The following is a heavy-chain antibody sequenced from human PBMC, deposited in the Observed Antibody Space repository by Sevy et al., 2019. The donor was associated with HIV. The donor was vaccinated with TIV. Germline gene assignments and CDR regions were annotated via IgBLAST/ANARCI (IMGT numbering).Heavy chain of an antibody. J-gene: IGHJ5*02. Sequence: SETLSLTCTVSSASFSAYYWSWIRQPAGKELEWIGRDSTSGSTNYNPSLKSRVTMSLDTSKNHFSLKLSSVTAADTAIYYCARDDLAVGGGSNWFDPWGQGALVTVSS. D-gene: IGHD3-10*01. CDR1: SASFSAYY. CDR2: DSTSGST. CDR3: ARDDLAVGGGSNWFDP. V-gene: IGHV4-4*07.